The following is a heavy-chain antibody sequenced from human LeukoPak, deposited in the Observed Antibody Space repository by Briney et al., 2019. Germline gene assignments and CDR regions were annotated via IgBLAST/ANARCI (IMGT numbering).Heavy chain of an antibody. V-gene: IGHV3-11*06. CDR2: ISSSSSYT. D-gene: IGHD3-10*01. CDR3: ARLELGWGAYYYYGMDV. CDR1: GFTFSDYY. J-gene: IGHJ6*02. Sequence: GGSLRLSCAASGFTFSDYYMSWIRQAPGKGLEWVSYISSSSSYTNYADSVKGRFTISRDNAKNSLYLQMNSLRAEDTAVYYCARLELGWGAYYYYGMDVWGQGTTVTVSS.